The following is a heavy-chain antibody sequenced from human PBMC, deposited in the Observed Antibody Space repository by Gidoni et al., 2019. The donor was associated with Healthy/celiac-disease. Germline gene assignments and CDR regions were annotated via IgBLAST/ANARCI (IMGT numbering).Heavy chain of an antibody. J-gene: IGHJ2*01. CDR1: GFTFSSYD. D-gene: IGHD3-22*01. CDR3: ARDRDSSGRYWYFDL. V-gene: IGHV3-13*01. Sequence: EVQLVESGGGLVQPGGSLRLSCAASGFTFSSYDMHWVRQATGKGLEWVSAIGTAGDTYYPGSVKGRFTISRENAKNSLYLQMNSLRAGDTAVYYCARDRDSSGRYWYFDLWGRGTLVTVSS. CDR2: IGTAGDT.